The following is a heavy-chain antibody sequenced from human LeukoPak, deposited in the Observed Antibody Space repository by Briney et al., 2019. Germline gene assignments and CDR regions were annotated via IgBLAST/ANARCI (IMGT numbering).Heavy chain of an antibody. D-gene: IGHD3-10*01. CDR3: ASAYGSGNYYNQALDY. J-gene: IGHJ4*02. V-gene: IGHV3-21*01. CDR1: GFTFTSYS. Sequence: GGSLRLSCAASGFTFTSYSMNWVRQAPGKGLEWVSSISTSATSTYYADSVKGRFTISRDNAKKSLYLHMNSLRVEDTAVYFCASAYGSGNYYNQALDYWGQGTLVTVSS. CDR2: ISTSATST.